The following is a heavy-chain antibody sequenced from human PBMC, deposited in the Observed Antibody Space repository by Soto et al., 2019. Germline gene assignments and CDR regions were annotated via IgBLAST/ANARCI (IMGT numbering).Heavy chain of an antibody. D-gene: IGHD5-12*01. Sequence: QVQLQQWGAGLLKPSETLSLNCAVNGGSLSGYYWSWIRQPPGKGLEWIGEIKDGGRTNYSPSLKSRPTITSDTSNNQFSLGLYSVTAADTGVYYCARGQEGVVATHWDQGTLVTVSS. CDR3: ARGQEGVVATH. CDR2: IKDGGRT. V-gene: IGHV4-34*01. CDR1: GGSLSGYY. J-gene: IGHJ4*02.